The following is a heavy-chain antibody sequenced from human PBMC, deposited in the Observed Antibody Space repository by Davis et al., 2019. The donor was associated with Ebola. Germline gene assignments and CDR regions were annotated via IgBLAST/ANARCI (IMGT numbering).Heavy chain of an antibody. CDR2: IYSRGTT. J-gene: IGHJ4*02. CDR1: GRSVTSSSHY. Sequence: MPSETLSLTCNVSGRSVTSSSHYWGWVRQPPGKGLEWIGSIYSRGTTYYNPSLESRVTISIDTSKNQCSLTLTSVTAADTAVYFCASRFGYFDFWGQGALVTVSS. D-gene: IGHD3-10*01. V-gene: IGHV4-39*01. CDR3: ASRFGYFDF.